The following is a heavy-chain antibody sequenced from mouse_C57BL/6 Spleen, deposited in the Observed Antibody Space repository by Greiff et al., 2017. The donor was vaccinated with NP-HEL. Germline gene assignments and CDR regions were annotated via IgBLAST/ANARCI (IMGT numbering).Heavy chain of an antibody. CDR1: GFNIKDYY. V-gene: IGHV14-2*01. Sequence: VQLQQSGAELVKPGASVKLSCTASGFNIKDYYMHWVKQRTEQGLEWIGRIDPEDGDTKYAPKFQGKATITADTSSNTAYLQLSSLTSEDTAVYYCASPTGYYAMDYWGQGTSVTVSS. J-gene: IGHJ4*01. CDR3: ASPTGYYAMDY. CDR2: IDPEDGDT.